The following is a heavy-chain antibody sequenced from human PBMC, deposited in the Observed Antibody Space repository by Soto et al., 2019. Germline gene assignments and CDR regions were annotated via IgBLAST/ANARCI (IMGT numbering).Heavy chain of an antibody. CDR2: IYYSGGT. Sequence: PSETLSLTCTVSGGSISSGDYYWSWIRQPPGKGLEWIGYIYYSGGTYYNPSLKSRVTISVDTSKNQFSLKLSSVTAADTAVYYCARVRGIGHCSGGSCYSYYGMDVWGQGTTVTVSS. J-gene: IGHJ6*02. D-gene: IGHD2-15*01. CDR3: ARVRGIGHCSGGSCYSYYGMDV. V-gene: IGHV4-30-4*01. CDR1: GGSISSGDYY.